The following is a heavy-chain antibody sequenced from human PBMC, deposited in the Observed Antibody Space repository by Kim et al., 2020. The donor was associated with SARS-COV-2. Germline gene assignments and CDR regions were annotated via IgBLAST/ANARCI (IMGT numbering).Heavy chain of an antibody. Sequence: GGSLRLSCAASGFTFSSYAMSWVRQAPGKGLEWVSAISGSGGSTYYADSVKGRFTISRDNSKNTLYLQMNSLRAEDTAVYYCAKGGYCSSTSCHRYYYYYYGMDVWGQGTTVTVSS. CDR2: ISGSGGST. V-gene: IGHV3-23*01. CDR1: GFTFSSYA. D-gene: IGHD2-2*01. J-gene: IGHJ6*02. CDR3: AKGGYCSSTSCHRYYYYYYGMDV.